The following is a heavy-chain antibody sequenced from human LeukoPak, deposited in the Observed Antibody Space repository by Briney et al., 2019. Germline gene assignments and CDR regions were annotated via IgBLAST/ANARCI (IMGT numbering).Heavy chain of an antibody. CDR2: INPNSGGT. V-gene: IGHV1-2*02. J-gene: IGHJ3*02. Sequence: VAAVKVSCKASGYTFTGYYMHWVRQPPAQGLEWMGWINPNSGGTNYAQKFQGRVTMTTDTSISTAYMELSRLRSDDTAVYYCARDKLVGGACSGAHDSFDIWGQGTMVTVSS. D-gene: IGHD3-10*02. CDR3: ARDKLVGGACSGAHDSFDI. CDR1: GYTFTGYY.